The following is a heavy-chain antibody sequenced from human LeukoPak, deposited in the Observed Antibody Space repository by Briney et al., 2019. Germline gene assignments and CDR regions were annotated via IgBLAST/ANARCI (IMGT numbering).Heavy chain of an antibody. Sequence: ASVMVSCKASGYTFTGYYMHWVRQAPGQGPEWMGWINPNSGDTHYAQKFQGRVTMTRDTSITTAYLELSTLRHDDTAMYYCAREHDTSGHYAMSFDFWGQGTLVTVSS. D-gene: IGHD3-22*01. CDR3: AREHDTSGHYAMSFDF. J-gene: IGHJ4*02. CDR1: GYTFTGYY. CDR2: INPNSGDT. V-gene: IGHV1-2*02.